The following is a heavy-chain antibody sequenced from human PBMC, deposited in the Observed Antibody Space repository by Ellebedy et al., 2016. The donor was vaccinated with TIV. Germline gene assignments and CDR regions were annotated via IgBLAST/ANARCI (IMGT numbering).Heavy chain of an antibody. D-gene: IGHD6-19*01. CDR1: GFTFSSYD. J-gene: IGHJ4*02. V-gene: IGHV3-13*05. CDR3: ARGDPVAGFFDY. Sequence: GESLKISCAASGFTFSSYDMHWVRQATGKGLEWVSAIGTAGDPYYPGSVKGRFTISRENAKNSLYLQMNSLRAGDTAVYYCARGDPVAGFFDYWGQGTLVTVSS. CDR2: IGTAGDP.